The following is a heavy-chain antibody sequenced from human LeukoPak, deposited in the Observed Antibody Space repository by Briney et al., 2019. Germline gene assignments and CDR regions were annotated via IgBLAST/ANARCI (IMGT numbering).Heavy chain of an antibody. J-gene: IGHJ3*01. D-gene: IGHD3-10*01. CDR1: GFTFSNYA. Sequence: GGSLRLSCVASGFTFSNYAMGWVRQAPGKRPEWVSSLTDSGGTTYYVDSVKGRFTISRDNSKNTLYLQMNSLRAEDTAVHYCAREGSGRTAYNDGLDVWGQGTMVTVSS. V-gene: IGHV3-23*01. CDR3: AREGSGRTAYNDGLDV. CDR2: LTDSGGTT.